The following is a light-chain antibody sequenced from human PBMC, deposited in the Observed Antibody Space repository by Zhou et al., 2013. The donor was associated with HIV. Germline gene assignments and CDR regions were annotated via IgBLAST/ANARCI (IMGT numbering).Light chain of an antibody. Sequence: DIQLTQSPSTLSASVGDRVTITCRASESINSWLAWYQQKPGKAPNLIIYGASALQSGVPSRFSGSGSGTDFTLTISSLRPDDFATYYCQQYHNSSWTFGQGTKVEVK. J-gene: IGKJ1*01. CDR1: ESINSW. CDR2: GAS. CDR3: QQYHNSSWT. V-gene: IGKV1-5*03.